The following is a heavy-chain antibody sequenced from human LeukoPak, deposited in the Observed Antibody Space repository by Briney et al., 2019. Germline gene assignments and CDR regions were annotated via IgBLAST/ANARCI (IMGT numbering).Heavy chain of an antibody. CDR1: GGSFSGYY. Sequence: SETLSLTCTVYGGSFSGYYWSWIRQPPGKGLEWIGEINHSGSTNYNPSLKSRVTISVDTSKNQFSLKLSSVTAADTAVYYCARYDLGYCTNGVCYKDYYYYMDVWGKGTTVTVSS. J-gene: IGHJ6*03. CDR3: ARYDLGYCTNGVCYKDYYYYMDV. V-gene: IGHV4-34*01. CDR2: INHSGST. D-gene: IGHD2-8*01.